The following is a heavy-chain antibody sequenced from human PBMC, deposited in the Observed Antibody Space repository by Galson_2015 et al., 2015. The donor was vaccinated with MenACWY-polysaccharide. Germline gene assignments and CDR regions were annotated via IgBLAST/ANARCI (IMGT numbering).Heavy chain of an antibody. D-gene: IGHD1-1*01. Sequence: SLRLSCAASGFTFSSYGMHWVRQAPGKGLEWVAFIRYDGSNKYYADSVKGRFTISRDNSKNALYLQMNSLRAEDTAVYYCAKEGTTGTTRGAFDIWGQGTMVTVSS. CDR2: IRYDGSNK. V-gene: IGHV3-30*02. CDR1: GFTFSSYG. CDR3: AKEGTTGTTRGAFDI. J-gene: IGHJ3*02.